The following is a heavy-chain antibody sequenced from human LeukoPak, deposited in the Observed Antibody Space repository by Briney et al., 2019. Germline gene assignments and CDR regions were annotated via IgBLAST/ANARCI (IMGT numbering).Heavy chain of an antibody. J-gene: IGHJ4*02. V-gene: IGHV3-30*04. CDR2: ISYDGSNK. D-gene: IGHD1-26*01. Sequence: GGSLRLSCAASGFTFSSYAMHWVRQAPGKGLEWVAVISYDGSNKYYADSVKGRFTISRDNSKNTLYLQMNSPRAEDTAVYYCARVREARFDYWGQGTLVTVSS. CDR1: GFTFSSYA. CDR3: ARVREARFDY.